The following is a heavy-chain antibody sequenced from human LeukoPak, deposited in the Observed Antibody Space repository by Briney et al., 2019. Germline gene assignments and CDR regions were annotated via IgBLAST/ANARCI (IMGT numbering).Heavy chain of an antibody. Sequence: GGSLRLSCAVSGFIFSSYAMTWVRQAPGKGLDWVAVIGGDGGAIQYADSGKGRFTISRDNSKNTLYLQMNSLGAEDTAVYYCAKYVPPTTVGTRFFDYWGQGTLVTVSS. D-gene: IGHD4-23*01. CDR2: IGGDGGAI. CDR1: GFIFSSYA. J-gene: IGHJ4*02. CDR3: AKYVPPTTVGTRFFDY. V-gene: IGHV3-23*01.